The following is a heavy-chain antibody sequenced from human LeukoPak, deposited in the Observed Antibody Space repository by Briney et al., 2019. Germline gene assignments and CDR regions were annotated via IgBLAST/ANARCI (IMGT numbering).Heavy chain of an antibody. CDR1: GFTFSTHG. V-gene: IGHV3-33*08. J-gene: IGHJ4*02. CDR2: IWYDASNK. CDR3: VRGVGVSKFNYLDS. D-gene: IGHD2-2*01. Sequence: GGSLRLSCAASGFTFSTHGMNWVRQAPGKGLEWVAVIWYDASNKYYADSVKGRFTISRDNSKNTLYLQMNSLRDDDTAVYYCVRGVGVSKFNYLDSWGQGTLVIVSS.